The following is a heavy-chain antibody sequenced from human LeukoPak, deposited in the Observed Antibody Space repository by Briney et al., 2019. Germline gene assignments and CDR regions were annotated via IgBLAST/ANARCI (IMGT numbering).Heavy chain of an antibody. CDR1: GGSISSYY. CDR3: ARRVRGIAVAGTPLPYNWFDP. D-gene: IGHD6-19*01. V-gene: IGHV4-59*01. J-gene: IGHJ5*02. Sequence: SETLSLTCTVSGGSISSYYWSWIRQPPGKGLEWIGYIYHSGSTNYNPSLKSRVTISVDTSKNQFSLKLSSVTAADTAVYYCARRVRGIAVAGTPLPYNWFDPWGQGTLVTVSS. CDR2: IYHSGST.